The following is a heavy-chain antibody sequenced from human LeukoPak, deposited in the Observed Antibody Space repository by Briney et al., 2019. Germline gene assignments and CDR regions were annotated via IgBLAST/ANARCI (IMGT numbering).Heavy chain of an antibody. CDR3: AKVSYGDYVWFDP. Sequence: GGSLRLSCATSGFTFSSYAMSWVRQAPGKGLEWVSAISGSGGSSYYADSVKGRFTISRDNSKNTLYLQMNSLRAEDTAVYFCAKVSYGDYVWFDPWGQGTLVTVSS. J-gene: IGHJ5*02. CDR1: GFTFSSYA. V-gene: IGHV3-23*01. D-gene: IGHD4-17*01. CDR2: ISGSGGSS.